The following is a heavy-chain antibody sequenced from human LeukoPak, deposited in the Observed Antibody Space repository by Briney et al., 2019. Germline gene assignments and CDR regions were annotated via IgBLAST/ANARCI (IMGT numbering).Heavy chain of an antibody. Sequence: SETLSLTCTVSGGSINNYYWSWIRQPPAKGLEWIGYIFYTGSTNSNPSLKSRVTISIDTSKNQLSLKLSSVTAADTAVYYCASGILTGLDYFDYWGQGTLVTVSS. V-gene: IGHV4-59*01. D-gene: IGHD3-9*01. J-gene: IGHJ4*02. CDR2: IFYTGST. CDR1: GGSINNYY. CDR3: ASGILTGLDYFDY.